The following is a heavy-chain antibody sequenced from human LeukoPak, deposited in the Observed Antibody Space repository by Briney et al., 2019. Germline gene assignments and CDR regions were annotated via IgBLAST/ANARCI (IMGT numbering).Heavy chain of an antibody. CDR1: GFTFSSYG. J-gene: IGHJ4*02. CDR3: ARVTLGELSLPDY. D-gene: IGHD3-16*02. CDR2: IWYDGSNK. V-gene: IGHV3-33*01. Sequence: PGRSLRLSCAASGFTFSSYGMHWVRQAPGKGLEWVAVIWYDGSNKYYADSVKGRFTISRDNSKNTLYLQMNSLRAEDTAVHYCARVTLGELSLPDYWGQGTLVTVSS.